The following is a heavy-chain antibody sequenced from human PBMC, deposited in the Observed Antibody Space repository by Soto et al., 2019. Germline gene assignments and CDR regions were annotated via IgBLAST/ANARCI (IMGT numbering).Heavy chain of an antibody. D-gene: IGHD6-13*01. CDR3: TRDRVPNSNWPYYFDC. Sequence: PGGSLRLSCTASGFSFGDYAMSWFRQAPGKGLEWVGFIRSKAYGGTTEYAASVKGRFTISRDDSKSIAYLQMNSLKTEDTAVYYCTRDRVPNSNWPYYFDCWGQGTLVTVSS. CDR1: GFSFGDYA. V-gene: IGHV3-49*03. CDR2: IRSKAYGGTT. J-gene: IGHJ4*02.